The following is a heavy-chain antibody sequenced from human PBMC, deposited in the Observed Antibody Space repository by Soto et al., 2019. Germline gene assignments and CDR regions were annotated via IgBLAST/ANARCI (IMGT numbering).Heavy chain of an antibody. CDR3: ARWGCSGSNCNLNQRSFDL. D-gene: IGHD2-15*01. Sequence: QVQLVESGGGGVQPGRSLRLSCAASGFIFNEYGMHWVRQAPGKGREGVAVIWYDGSNKYYADSVKGRFTFSRDNTKNTMSLQMNSLRVEDTAVYYCARWGCSGSNCNLNQRSFDLWGQGTLVTVSS. CDR1: GFIFNEYG. CDR2: IWYDGSNK. V-gene: IGHV3-33*01. J-gene: IGHJ4*02.